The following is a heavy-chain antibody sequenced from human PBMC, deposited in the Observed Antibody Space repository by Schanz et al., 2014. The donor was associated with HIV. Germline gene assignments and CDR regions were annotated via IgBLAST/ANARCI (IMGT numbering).Heavy chain of an antibody. Sequence: QVLLQQWGAGLMKPSETLSLTCAVQRGSFSGYYWNWIRQPPGKGLEWIGEISHSGGTNYNPSLKSRVTMSMDMSKTHFSLNLTSVTAADTAVYFCARGDFGGSSVDYWGHGNMVTVSS. CDR1: RGSFSGYY. CDR2: ISHSGGT. V-gene: IGHV4-34*01. D-gene: IGHD4-17*01. CDR3: ARGDFGGSSVDY. J-gene: IGHJ4*01.